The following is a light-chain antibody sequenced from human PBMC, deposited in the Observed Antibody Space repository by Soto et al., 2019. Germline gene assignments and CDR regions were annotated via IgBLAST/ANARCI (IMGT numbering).Light chain of an antibody. Sequence: QPVLTQPPSASGTPGQRVTISCSGSSSNIGSNYVYWYQQLPGTAPKLLIYGNNQRSSGVPDRFSGSKSGTSASLAVSGLRSEDEADYYCAAWDDSLSGRVFGTGTKVTVL. J-gene: IGLJ1*01. V-gene: IGLV1-47*01. CDR1: SSNIGSNY. CDR3: AAWDDSLSGRV. CDR2: GNN.